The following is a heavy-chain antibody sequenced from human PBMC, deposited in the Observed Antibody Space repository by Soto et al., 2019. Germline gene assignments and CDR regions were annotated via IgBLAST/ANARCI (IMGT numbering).Heavy chain of an antibody. CDR3: ARRSSGWYFDY. CDR2: ISGSGDST. D-gene: IGHD6-19*01. CDR1: GFSFSSYA. V-gene: IGHV3-23*01. Sequence: EVQLLESGGGLVQPGGSLRLSCAASGFSFSSYAMNWVRQAPGKGLEWVSVISGSGDSTYYADSVKGRFTISRDNSKNTLYLKMISLRAEDKAVYYCARRSSGWYFDYWGQGTLVSVSS. J-gene: IGHJ4*02.